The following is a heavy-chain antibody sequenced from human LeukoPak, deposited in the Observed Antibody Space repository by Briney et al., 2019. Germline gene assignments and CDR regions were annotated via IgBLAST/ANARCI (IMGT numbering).Heavy chain of an antibody. V-gene: IGHV3-33*01. Sequence: GRSLRLSCAASGFTFSSYGMHWVRQAPGKGLEWVAVIRYDGSNKYYADSVKGRFTISRDNSKNTLYLQMNSLRAEDTAVYYCARMAGYGSGSYPIDYWGQGTLVTVSS. CDR1: GFTFSSYG. CDR3: ARMAGYGSGSYPIDY. J-gene: IGHJ4*02. D-gene: IGHD3-10*01. CDR2: IRYDGSNK.